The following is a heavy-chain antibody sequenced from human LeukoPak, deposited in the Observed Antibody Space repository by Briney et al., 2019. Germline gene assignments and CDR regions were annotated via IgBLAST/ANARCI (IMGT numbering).Heavy chain of an antibody. CDR2: MNPNSGNT. CDR1: GGTFSSYA. J-gene: IGHJ6*03. V-gene: IGHV1-8*03. D-gene: IGHD2-8*01. Sequence: GASVKVSCKASGGTFSSYAINWVRQATGQGLEWMGWMNPNSGNTGYAQKFQGRVTITRNTSISTAYMELSSLRSEDTAVYYCARGRRKHIVLMVYAIPYYYYYMDVWGKGTTVTVSS. CDR3: ARGRRKHIVLMVYAIPYYYYYMDV.